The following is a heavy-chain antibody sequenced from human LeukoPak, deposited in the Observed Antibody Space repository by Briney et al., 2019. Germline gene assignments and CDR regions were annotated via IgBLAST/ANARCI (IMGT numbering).Heavy chain of an antibody. Sequence: PGGSLRLSCAASGFTFSSYSMNWVRQAPGKGLEWVSYISSSSSTIYYADSVKGRFTISRDNAKNSLYLQMNSLRDEDTAVYYCARVGPTSIAAAGTVYYYYYYMDVWGKGTTVTVSS. CDR3: ARVGPTSIAAAGTVYYYYYYMDV. V-gene: IGHV3-48*02. CDR1: GFTFSSYS. D-gene: IGHD6-13*01. J-gene: IGHJ6*03. CDR2: ISSSSSTI.